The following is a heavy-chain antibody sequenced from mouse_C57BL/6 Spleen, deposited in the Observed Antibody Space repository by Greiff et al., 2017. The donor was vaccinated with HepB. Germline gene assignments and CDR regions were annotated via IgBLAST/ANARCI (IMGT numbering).Heavy chain of an antibody. Sequence: VKLVESGAELARPGASVKLSCKASGYTFTSYGISWVKQRTGQGLEWIGEIYPRSGNTYYNEKFKGKATLTADKSSSTAYMELRSLTSEDSAVYFSASGTYYGSSYGYFDYWGQGTTLTVSS. J-gene: IGHJ2*01. CDR2: IYPRSGNT. V-gene: IGHV1-81*01. CDR3: ASGTYYGSSYGYFDY. D-gene: IGHD1-1*01. CDR1: GYTFTSYG.